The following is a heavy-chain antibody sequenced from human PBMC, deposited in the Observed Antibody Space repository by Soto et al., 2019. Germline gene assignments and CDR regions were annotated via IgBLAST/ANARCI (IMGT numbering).Heavy chain of an antibody. V-gene: IGHV1-69*06. J-gene: IGHJ6*02. CDR3: ARDGVYIEDGYYDMDV. CDR2: IIPIYGTA. CDR1: GGTFSSYA. D-gene: IGHD5-12*01. Sequence: QVQLVQSGAEVKKPGSAVKVSCKSSGGTFSSYAISWVRQAPGQGLEWMGGIIPIYGTANYAKKFQGRVTITEDTTTSTAYMALSSLRSEDTAMYYCARDGVYIEDGYYDMDVWDQGTTVTVSS.